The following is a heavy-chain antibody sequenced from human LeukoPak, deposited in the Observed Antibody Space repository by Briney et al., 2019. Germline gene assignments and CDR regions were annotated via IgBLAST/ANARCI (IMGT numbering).Heavy chain of an antibody. Sequence: SETLSLSCALSGGSFSGYYWSWVRHPPREGLEWVWEINHSGSTNYNPSLKSRVTISVDTSKNQFSLKLSSVTAADTAVYYCARGGARNYYDSSGCEFSYWGQGTLVTVSS. CDR2: INHSGST. CDR1: GGSFSGYY. J-gene: IGHJ4*02. V-gene: IGHV4-34*01. D-gene: IGHD3-22*01. CDR3: ARGGARNYYDSSGCEFSY.